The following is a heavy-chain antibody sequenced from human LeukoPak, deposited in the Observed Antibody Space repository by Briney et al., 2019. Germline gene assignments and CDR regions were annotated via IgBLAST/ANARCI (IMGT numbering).Heavy chain of an antibody. D-gene: IGHD3-10*01. CDR1: GYTFTGYY. CDR2: INSKSGGT. CDR3: ARVYGSGSYTYFDY. V-gene: IGHV1-2*02. Sequence: ASVKVSCKASGYTFTGYYMHWVRQAPGQGLEWMGWINSKSGGTNYAQKFQGRVTMTRDTSISTAYMELSRLRSDDTAVYYCARVYGSGSYTYFDYWGQGTLVTVSS. J-gene: IGHJ4*02.